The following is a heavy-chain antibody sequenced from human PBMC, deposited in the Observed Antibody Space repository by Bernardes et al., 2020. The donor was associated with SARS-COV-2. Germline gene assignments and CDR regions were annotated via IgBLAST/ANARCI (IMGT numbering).Heavy chain of an antibody. Sequence: SETLSLTCTVSGGSISSSSYYWGWLLQPPGKGLEWIGSIYYSGSTYYNPSLKSRVTISVDTSKNQFSLKLSSVTAADTAVYYCARDHRVVVVVPAAISFFERFDYWGQGTLVTVSS. CDR3: ARDHRVVVVVPAAISFFERFDY. D-gene: IGHD2-2*02. CDR1: GGSISSSSYY. CDR2: IYYSGST. J-gene: IGHJ4*02. V-gene: IGHV4-39*07.